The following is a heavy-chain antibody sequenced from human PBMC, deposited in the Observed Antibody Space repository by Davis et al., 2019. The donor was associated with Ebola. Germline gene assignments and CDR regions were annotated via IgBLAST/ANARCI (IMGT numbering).Heavy chain of an antibody. CDR2: IIPILGIT. Sequence: AASVKVSCKASGCTFSSYAISWVRQAPGQGLEWMGGIIPILGITNYAQKFQGRVTITADKSTSTAYMELSSLRSEDTAVYYCAGGYSYGYWFDYWGQGTLVTVSS. CDR3: AGGYSYGYWFDY. V-gene: IGHV1-69*10. CDR1: GCTFSSYA. D-gene: IGHD5-18*01. J-gene: IGHJ4*02.